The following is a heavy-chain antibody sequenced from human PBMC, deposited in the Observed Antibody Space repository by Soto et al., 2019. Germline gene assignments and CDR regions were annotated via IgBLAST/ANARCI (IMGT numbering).Heavy chain of an antibody. V-gene: IGHV3-30-3*01. CDR3: ARDYYKYYDSSGYYRSPAY. CDR2: ISYDGSDK. D-gene: IGHD3-22*01. J-gene: IGHJ4*02. Sequence: QVQLVESWGGVVQPGRSLRLSCAASGFTFSSYAMHWVRQAPGRGLEWVALISYDGSDKDYADSVKGRFTISRDNSRNTLFLQMNSLRAEDTAVYYCARDYYKYYDSSGYYRSPAYWGQGTLVTVSS. CDR1: GFTFSSYA.